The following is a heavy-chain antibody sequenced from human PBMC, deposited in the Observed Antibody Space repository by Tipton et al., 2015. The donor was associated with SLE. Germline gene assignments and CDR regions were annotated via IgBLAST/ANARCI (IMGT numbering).Heavy chain of an antibody. CDR2: INHSGST. J-gene: IGHJ4*02. Sequence: TLSLTCTVSGDSIINHYWSWIRQSPGKGLEWIGEINHSGSTNYNPALKSRVTLSVDTSENQFSLNLSSVTAADTAIYYCTRRALTRSLVMSYWGQGTLVTVSS. CDR3: TRRALTRSLVMSY. CDR1: GDSIINHY. V-gene: IGHV4-34*01. D-gene: IGHD1-26*01.